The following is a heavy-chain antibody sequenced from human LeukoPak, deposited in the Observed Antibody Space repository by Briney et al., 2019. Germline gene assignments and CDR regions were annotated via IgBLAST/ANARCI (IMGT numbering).Heavy chain of an antibody. J-gene: IGHJ4*02. Sequence: PGGSLRLSCAASGFTLSTNYMSWVRQAPGEGLGWGSVIYSGGSTYYADSVKGRFTISRDNSKNTLYLQMNSLRAEDTAVYYCARGRGTYYFDYWGQGTLVTVSS. V-gene: IGHV3-53*01. CDR3: ARGRGTYYFDY. CDR2: IYSGGST. D-gene: IGHD3-10*01. CDR1: GFTLSTNY.